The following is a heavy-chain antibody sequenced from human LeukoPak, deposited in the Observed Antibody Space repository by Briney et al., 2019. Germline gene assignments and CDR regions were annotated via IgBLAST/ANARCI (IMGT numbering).Heavy chain of an antibody. CDR1: GFTFSSYE. J-gene: IGHJ4*02. V-gene: IGHV3-48*03. D-gene: IGHD3-16*01. CDR2: ISPSGSSI. Sequence: GGSLRLSCAVSGFTFSSYEMNWVRQAPGKGLEWVSYISPSGSSIYYADSVKGRFTISRDNAKNSLFLQMNSLRAEDTAVYYCASGGRISSWGQGTLVTVSS. CDR3: ASGGRISS.